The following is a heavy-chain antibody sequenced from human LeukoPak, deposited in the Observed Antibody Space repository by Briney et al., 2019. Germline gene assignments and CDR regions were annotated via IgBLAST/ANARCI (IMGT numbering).Heavy chain of an antibody. V-gene: IGHV3-43*02. D-gene: IGHD6-13*01. CDR2: ISGDGGST. J-gene: IGHJ6*02. CDR1: GFTFDDYA. Sequence: PGGSLRLSCAASGFTFDDYAMHWVRQAPGKGLEWVSLISGDGGSTYYADSVKGRFTISRDNSKNSLYLLMNSLRTEDTALYYCAKDIDSHYSSSWYYYYYGMDVWGQGTTVTVSS. CDR3: AKDIDSHYSSSWYYYYYGMDV.